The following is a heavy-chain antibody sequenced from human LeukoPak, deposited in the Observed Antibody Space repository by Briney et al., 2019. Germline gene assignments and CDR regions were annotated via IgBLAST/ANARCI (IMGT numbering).Heavy chain of an antibody. CDR1: GYTVTSYG. D-gene: IGHD6-19*01. V-gene: IGHV1-18*01. J-gene: IGHJ4*02. Sequence: ASVKVSCKASGYTVTSYGIGWVRQAPGQWLEWMGWISAYNGNTNYAQKLQGRVTMTTDTSTSTAYMELRSLRSDDTAVYYCAREYSSGPKDYWGQGTLVTVSS. CDR3: AREYSSGPKDY. CDR2: ISAYNGNT.